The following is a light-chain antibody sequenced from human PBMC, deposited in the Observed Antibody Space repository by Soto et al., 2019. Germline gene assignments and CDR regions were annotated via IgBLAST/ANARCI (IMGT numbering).Light chain of an antibody. CDR3: QQGSTFPPLT. J-gene: IGKJ4*01. Sequence: QMTQSPSSVSASVGDRVIITCRASQPISNWLAWYQQKPGKAPKLLIYAASTLQSGVPSRFSGSGSGTDFTLTISSLQPDDFATYFCQQGSTFPPLTFGGGTKVEIK. V-gene: IGKV1-12*01. CDR1: QPISNW. CDR2: AAS.